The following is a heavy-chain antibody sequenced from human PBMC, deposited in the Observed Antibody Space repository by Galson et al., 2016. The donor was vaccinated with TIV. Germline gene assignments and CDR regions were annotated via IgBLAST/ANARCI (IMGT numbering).Heavy chain of an antibody. J-gene: IGHJ5*02. CDR2: ALPMFGTS. D-gene: IGHD5-24*01. Sequence: SVKVSCKASGDTFNSYAINWVRQAPGQGLEWVGRALPMFGTSNYAEEFQDRVTITADESMSTAYMELSSLTSDDPAVYYCAISSRRDRYGHTNWFDPWGQGTLVTVSS. CDR3: AISSRRDRYGHTNWFDP. V-gene: IGHV1-69*13. CDR1: GDTFNSYA.